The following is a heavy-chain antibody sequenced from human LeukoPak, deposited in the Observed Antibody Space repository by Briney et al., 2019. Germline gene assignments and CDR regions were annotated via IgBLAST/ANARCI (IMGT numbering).Heavy chain of an antibody. J-gene: IGHJ4*02. CDR1: GFTFSSSA. CDR3: AKAQTGSSSGWYVY. Sequence: PGGSLRLSCAASGFTFSSSAMSWVRQAPGKGLEWVSTVTGGGSYTYYADPVKGRFTISRDNSENQLHLHMNSLSAGDTAVYYCAKAQTGSSSGWYVYWGQGTQVTVPS. V-gene: IGHV3-23*01. CDR2: VTGGGSYT. D-gene: IGHD6-19*01.